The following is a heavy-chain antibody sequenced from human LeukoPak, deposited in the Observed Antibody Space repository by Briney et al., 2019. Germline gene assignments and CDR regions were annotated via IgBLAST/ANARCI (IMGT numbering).Heavy chain of an antibody. CDR2: LSGSGGST. CDR1: GFTFKEYA. Sequence: PGGSLRLSCAASGFTFKEYAMSWVRQAPGKGLEWVSGLSGSGGSTYYADSVKGRFTISRDNSKNTLCLQMNSLRAEDTAVYYCARAAMVRGVDYFDSWGQGTLVTVSS. D-gene: IGHD3-10*01. J-gene: IGHJ4*02. CDR3: ARAAMVRGVDYFDS. V-gene: IGHV3-23*01.